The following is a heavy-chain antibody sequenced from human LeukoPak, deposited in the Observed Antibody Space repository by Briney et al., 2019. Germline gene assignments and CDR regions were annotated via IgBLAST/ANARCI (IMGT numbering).Heavy chain of an antibody. V-gene: IGHV3-21*01. CDR3: AREDEYSSFTFDY. CDR1: GFTFSSYS. J-gene: IGHJ4*02. Sequence: GGSLRLSCAASGFTFSSYSMNWVRQAPGKGLEWVPSISSSSSYIYYADSVKGRFTISRDNAKNSLYLQMNSLRAKDTAVYYCAREDEYSSFTFDYWGQGTLVTVSS. CDR2: ISSSSSYI. D-gene: IGHD6-6*01.